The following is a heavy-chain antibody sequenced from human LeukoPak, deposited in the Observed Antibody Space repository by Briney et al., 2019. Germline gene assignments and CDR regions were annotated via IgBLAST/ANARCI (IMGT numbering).Heavy chain of an antibody. Sequence: SETLSLTCTVSGGSISGSSYYWGWIRQPPGKGLEWIGTIYYTGSTYYNPPLKSRVTISVDTSKNQFSLKLSSVTAADTAVYYCARDAYTIVLQPNWFDPWGQGTLVTVSS. D-gene: IGHD2-8*01. CDR3: ARDAYTIVLQPNWFDP. J-gene: IGHJ5*02. CDR2: IYYTGST. CDR1: GGSISGSSYY. V-gene: IGHV4-39*07.